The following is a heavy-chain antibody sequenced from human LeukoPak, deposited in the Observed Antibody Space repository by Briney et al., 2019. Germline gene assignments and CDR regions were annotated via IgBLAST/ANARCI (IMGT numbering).Heavy chain of an antibody. D-gene: IGHD4-11*01. V-gene: IGHV4-31*03. CDR3: ARASGISPDYPLDY. Sequence: PSGTLSLTCTVSGGSISSGGYYWSWIRQHPGKGLEWIGYIYYSGSTYYDPSLKSRVTISVDTSKNQFSLKLSSVTAADTAVYYCARASGISPDYPLDYWGQGTLVTVSS. CDR2: IYYSGST. CDR1: GGSISSGGYY. J-gene: IGHJ4*02.